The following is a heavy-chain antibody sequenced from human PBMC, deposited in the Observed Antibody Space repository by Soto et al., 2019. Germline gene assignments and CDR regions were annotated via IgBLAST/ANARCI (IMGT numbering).Heavy chain of an antibody. CDR2: IYYSGST. V-gene: IGHV4-39*01. CDR3: ARRGSDYA. J-gene: IGHJ5*02. D-gene: IGHD1-26*01. Sequence: QLQLQESGPGLVKPSETLSLTCTVSGGSISSSSYYWGWIRQPPGKGLEWIGSIYYSGSTYYNPSXXRXVXXSVDTSKNQFSLKLSSVTAADTAVYYCARRGSDYAWGQGTLVTVSS. CDR1: GGSISSSSYY.